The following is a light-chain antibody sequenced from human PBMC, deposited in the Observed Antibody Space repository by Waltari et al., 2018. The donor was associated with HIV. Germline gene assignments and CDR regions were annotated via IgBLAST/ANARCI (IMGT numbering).Light chain of an antibody. Sequence: QSALTQPASVSGSPGQSITLSCTGTSSDIGIYNVVSWYQQHPNIAPKLLIYEVSKRPSGVSARFSASESGNTASLTISGLQADDEADYYCCSYAASSTSPMVFGTGTKVTVL. CDR1: SSDIGIYNV. J-gene: IGLJ1*01. CDR3: CSYAASSTSPMV. CDR2: EVS. V-gene: IGLV2-23*02.